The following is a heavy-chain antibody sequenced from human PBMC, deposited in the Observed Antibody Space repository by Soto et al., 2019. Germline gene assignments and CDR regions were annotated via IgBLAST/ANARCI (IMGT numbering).Heavy chain of an antibody. V-gene: IGHV3-53*01. J-gene: IGHJ6*02. CDR2: IYSGGST. CDR1: GFTVSSNY. Sequence: PGGSLRLSCAASGFTVSSNYMGWVRQAPGKGLEWVSVIYSGGSTYYVDSVKGRFTISRDNSKNTLYLQMNSLRAEDTAVYYCASYGTGRHYYYYGMDVWGQGTTVTVSS. CDR3: ASYGTGRHYYYYGMDV. D-gene: IGHD3-10*01.